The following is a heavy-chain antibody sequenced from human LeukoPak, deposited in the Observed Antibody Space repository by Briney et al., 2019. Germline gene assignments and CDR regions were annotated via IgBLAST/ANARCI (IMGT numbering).Heavy chain of an antibody. J-gene: IGHJ6*03. CDR2: IYSGGST. V-gene: IGHV3-53*01. CDR3: AREQTVTTQYYYYYYMDV. CDR1: GFTLSSNY. Sequence: PGGSLRLSCAASGFTLSSNYMSWVRQAPGKGLEWVAVIYSGGSTYYPDSVKGRFTISIDNSKNTLYLKMNGLRAEDTAVYYCAREQTVTTQYYYYYYMDVWGKGTTVTVSS. D-gene: IGHD4-11*01.